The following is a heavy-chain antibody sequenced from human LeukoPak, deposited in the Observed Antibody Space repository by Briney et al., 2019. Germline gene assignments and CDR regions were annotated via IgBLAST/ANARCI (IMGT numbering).Heavy chain of an antibody. CDR3: ARVQLEQTLVH. D-gene: IGHD1-1*01. CDR2: IHEDGSDT. CDR1: GFTFSSYW. V-gene: IGHV3-7*05. J-gene: IGHJ4*02. Sequence: PGGSVRLSCVGSGFTFSSYWMNWVSQAPEKGLEWVANIHEDGSDTYHVDSVKGRFTISRDNAKNSLYLQMNSLRAEDTAVYYCARVQLEQTLVHWGQGNLVTVSS.